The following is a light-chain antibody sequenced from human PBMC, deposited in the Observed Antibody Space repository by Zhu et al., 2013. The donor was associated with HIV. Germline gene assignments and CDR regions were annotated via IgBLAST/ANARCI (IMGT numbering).Light chain of an antibody. V-gene: IGLV3-21*03. CDR2: DDS. CDR1: NIGTNN. J-gene: IGLJ3*02. Sequence: SYELTQPPSVSVAPGKTARITCGGNNIGTNNVHWYQQRPGQAPVLVVYDDSDRPSGIPERFSGSNSGNTATLTITRVEAGDEADYYCQVWDSNTDQKVFGGGTKLTVL. CDR3: QVWDSNTDQKV.